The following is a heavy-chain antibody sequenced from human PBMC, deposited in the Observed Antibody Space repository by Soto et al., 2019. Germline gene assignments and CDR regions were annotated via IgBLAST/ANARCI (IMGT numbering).Heavy chain of an antibody. V-gene: IGHV2-5*01. CDR1: GFSLTTGGVD. D-gene: IGHD2-21*01. CDR3: IYRRASWDYHGLDV. CDR2: IYWNDDR. J-gene: IGHJ6*02. Sequence: SGPTQVNPTQTLTLTCTFSGFSLTTGGVDVGWIRQPPGRSLEWLAVIYWNDDRRRSPSLENRLTITKDTSKNQVVLTMTNMDPVDTATYYCIYRRASWDYHGLDVWGQGTPVTVSS.